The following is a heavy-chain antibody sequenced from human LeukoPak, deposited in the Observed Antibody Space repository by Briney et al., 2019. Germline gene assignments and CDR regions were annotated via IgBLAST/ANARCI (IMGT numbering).Heavy chain of an antibody. CDR2: TYYRSTWYN. D-gene: IGHD2-2*01. V-gene: IGHV6-1*01. J-gene: IGHJ5*02. CDR3: ARRLTQYDCFDP. Sequence: SQALSLTCAISGDSVSSNSVTWNWIRQSPSRGLEWLGRTYYRSTWYNDYAVSVRGRITVNPDTSKNQFSLHLNSVTPEDTAVYYCARRLTQYDCFDPWGQGILVTVSS. CDR1: GDSVSSNSVT.